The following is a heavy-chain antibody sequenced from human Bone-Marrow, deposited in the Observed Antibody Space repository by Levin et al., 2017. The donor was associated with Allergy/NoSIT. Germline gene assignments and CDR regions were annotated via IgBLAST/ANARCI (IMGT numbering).Heavy chain of an antibody. CDR2: ISYDESKK. CDR1: GFTFSLYG. V-gene: IGHV3-30*18. CDR3: AKEVDVATIIGYFDH. Sequence: GGSLRLSCAASGFTFSLYGMHWVRQAPGKGLEWVAFISYDESKKYYVDSVKGRITISRDNSKNTLYLQMNSLRAEDTAMYYCAKEVDVATIIGYFDHWGQGALVTVSS. J-gene: IGHJ4*02. D-gene: IGHD5-24*01.